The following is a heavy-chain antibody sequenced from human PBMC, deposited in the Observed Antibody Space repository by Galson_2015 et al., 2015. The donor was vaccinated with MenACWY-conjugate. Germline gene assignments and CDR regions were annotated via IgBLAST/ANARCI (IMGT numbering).Heavy chain of an antibody. CDR2: IKQDGSEK. CDR3: ARELGHVDTAMVNYYYYYGMDV. D-gene: IGHD5-18*01. V-gene: IGHV3-7*03. J-gene: IGHJ6*02. Sequence: SLRLSCAASGFTFSSYWMSWVRQAPGKGLEWVANIKQDGSEKYYVDSVKGRFTISRDNAKNSLYLQMNSLRAEDTAVYYCARELGHVDTAMVNYYYYYGMDVWGQGTTVTVSS. CDR1: GFTFSSYW.